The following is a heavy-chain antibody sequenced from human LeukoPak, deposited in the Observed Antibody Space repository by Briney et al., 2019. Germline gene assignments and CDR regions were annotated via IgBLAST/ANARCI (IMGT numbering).Heavy chain of an antibody. CDR1: GLSFGDYA. Sequence: GGSLRLSCTASGLSFGDYAMSWVRQASGKGLEWVGHIRSKTNNYATADAASVKGRFTFSRDDSKNTAYIQMNSLKTEDTAVYYCTRHNYDRSGYGAFDIWGQGTMVTVSS. J-gene: IGHJ3*02. CDR2: IRSKTNNYAT. CDR3: TRHNYDRSGYGAFDI. D-gene: IGHD3-22*01. V-gene: IGHV3-73*01.